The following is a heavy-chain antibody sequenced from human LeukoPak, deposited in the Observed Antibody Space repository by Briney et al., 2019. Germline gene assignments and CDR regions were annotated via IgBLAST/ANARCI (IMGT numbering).Heavy chain of an antibody. CDR3: AREGNGYISEAFDI. V-gene: IGHV3-30-3*01. J-gene: IGHJ3*02. Sequence: QPGRSLRLSCAASGFTFSSYAMHWVRQAPGKGLEWVAVISYDGSNKYYADSVKGRFTISRDNSKNTLYLQMNSLRAEDTAVYYCAREGNGYISEAFDIWGQGTMVTVSS. CDR2: ISYDGSNK. CDR1: GFTFSSYA. D-gene: IGHD5-24*01.